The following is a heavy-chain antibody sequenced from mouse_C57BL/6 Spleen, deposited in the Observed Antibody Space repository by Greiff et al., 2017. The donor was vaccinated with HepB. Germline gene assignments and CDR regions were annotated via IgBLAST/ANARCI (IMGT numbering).Heavy chain of an antibody. J-gene: IGHJ3*01. Sequence: QVQLQQPGAELVRPGTSVKLSCKASGYTFTSYWMHWVKQRPGQGLEWIGVIDPSDSYTNYNQKFKGKATLTVDTSSSTAYMQLSSLTSEDSAVYYCARELTAQATWFAYWGQGTLVTVSA. CDR3: ARELTAQATWFAY. D-gene: IGHD3-2*02. CDR1: GYTFTSYW. CDR2: IDPSDSYT. V-gene: IGHV1-59*01.